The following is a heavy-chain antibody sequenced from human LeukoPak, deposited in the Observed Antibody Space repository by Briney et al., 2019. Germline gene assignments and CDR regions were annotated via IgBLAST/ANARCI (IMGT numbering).Heavy chain of an antibody. CDR1: GFTFSSYA. CDR3: AKDLIASTLATVTPNDY. Sequence: GGSLRLSCAASGFTFSSYAMTWVRQAPGKGLDWVSAISGSGGSTYYADSVKGRFTISRDTSKNTLYLQMNSLRAEDTAVYYCAKDLIASTLATVTPNDYWGQGTLVTVSS. D-gene: IGHD4-17*01. J-gene: IGHJ4*02. V-gene: IGHV3-23*01. CDR2: ISGSGGST.